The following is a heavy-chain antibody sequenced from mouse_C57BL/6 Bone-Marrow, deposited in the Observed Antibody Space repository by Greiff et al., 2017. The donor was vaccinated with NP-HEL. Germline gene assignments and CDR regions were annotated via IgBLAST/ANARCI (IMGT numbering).Heavy chain of an antibody. Sequence: EVMLVESGGDLVKPGGSLKLSCAASGFTFSSYGMSWVRQTPDKRLEWVATISSGGSYTYYPDSVKGRFTISRDNAKNTLYLQMSSLKSEDTAMYYCASQIYYDYDGLAYWGQGTLVTVSA. CDR3: ASQIYYDYDGLAY. D-gene: IGHD2-4*01. CDR1: GFTFSSYG. CDR2: ISSGGSYT. J-gene: IGHJ3*01. V-gene: IGHV5-6*01.